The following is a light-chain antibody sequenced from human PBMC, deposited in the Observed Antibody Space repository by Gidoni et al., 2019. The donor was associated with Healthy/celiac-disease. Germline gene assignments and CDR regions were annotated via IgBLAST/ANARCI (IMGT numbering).Light chain of an antibody. CDR1: QGISTL. V-gene: IGKV1-9*01. CDR3: QQVNSYPT. CDR2: AAS. J-gene: IGKJ5*01. Sequence: DIQLTPSPSFMSASVGDRVTITCRASQGISTLLAWYQQQPGRAPKLLMHAASTLERGVPSRFSGSGSGTEFTLTINSLQPEDVAIYYCQQVNSYPTFGHGTRLEIK.